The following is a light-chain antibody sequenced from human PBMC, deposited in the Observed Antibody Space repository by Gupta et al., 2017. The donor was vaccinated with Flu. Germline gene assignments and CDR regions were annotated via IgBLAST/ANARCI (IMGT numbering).Light chain of an antibody. CDR3: QQDENLPSCN. V-gene: IGKV1-33*01. J-gene: IGKJ2*02. CDR1: QDISNY. CDR2: DAS. Sequence: IQMTQSPSSLSVFVGDRVTISCQASQDISNYLNWYKQKPGKAPKLLIYDASNLQTGVPSRFSGSGYGTNFTFTITTRQPEDIATYYCQQDENLPSCNFGQGTKMDIK.